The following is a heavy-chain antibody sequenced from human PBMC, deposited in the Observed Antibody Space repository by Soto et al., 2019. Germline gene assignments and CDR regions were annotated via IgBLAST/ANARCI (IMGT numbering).Heavy chain of an antibody. CDR1: RGSISSDY. CDR3: ARARPPNYYDSRAAFDI. Sequence: SETLSLTCTVSRGSISSDYWSWIRQPAGKGLEWIGRIYTSGSTNYNPSLKSRVTMSVDTSKNQISLKLNSVTAADTAVYYCARARPPNYYDSRAAFDIWGQGTMVTVSS. J-gene: IGHJ3*02. V-gene: IGHV4-4*07. CDR2: IYTSGST. D-gene: IGHD3-22*01.